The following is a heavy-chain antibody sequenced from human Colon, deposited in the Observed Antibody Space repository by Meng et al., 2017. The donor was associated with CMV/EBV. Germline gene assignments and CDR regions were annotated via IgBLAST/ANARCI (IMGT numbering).Heavy chain of an antibody. J-gene: IGHJ6*02. CDR2: MYSNGAR. D-gene: IGHD2-2*01. V-gene: IGHV3-53*01. Sequence: GESLKISCAASGFTFSSYWMSWVRQAPGKGLEWVSIMYSNGARYYADSVKGRFTISRDNSKNTLYLQMYNLRAEDTAVYYCARETSSPAIYYYYYGMDVWGQGTTVTVSS. CDR1: GFTFSSYW. CDR3: ARETSSPAIYYYYYGMDV.